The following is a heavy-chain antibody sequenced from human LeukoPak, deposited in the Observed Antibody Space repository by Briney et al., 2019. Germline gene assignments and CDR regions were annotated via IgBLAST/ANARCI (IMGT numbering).Heavy chain of an antibody. CDR3: ARDMSYKGLDP. J-gene: IGHJ5*02. CDR1: GYTFNVYF. D-gene: IGHD5-24*01. CDR2: TSPNSGEA. V-gene: IGHV1-2*02. Sequence: ASVKVSCKASGYTFNVYFIHWVRQAPGQGLEWMGWTSPNSGEAGYAQNFQGRVSLTNDTSGTTAYMELSRLTSDDTAVYYCARDMSYKGLDPWGQGTLVTVAS.